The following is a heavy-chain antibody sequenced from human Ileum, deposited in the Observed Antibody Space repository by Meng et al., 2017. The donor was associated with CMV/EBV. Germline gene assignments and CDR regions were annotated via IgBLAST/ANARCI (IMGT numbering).Heavy chain of an antibody. D-gene: IGHD1-1*01. V-gene: IGHV1-58*01. CDR2: IVVGTGHT. Sequence: SVKVSCKASGFTFTRSAVQWLRQARGQRLESIGWIVVGTGHTVYAPKFQGRVTITRDMSTSTAYMELSSLRSEDTAVYYCAGGGTGGTDNWFDPWGQGTLVTVSS. CDR3: AGGGTGGTDNWFDP. CDR1: GFTFTRSA. J-gene: IGHJ5*02.